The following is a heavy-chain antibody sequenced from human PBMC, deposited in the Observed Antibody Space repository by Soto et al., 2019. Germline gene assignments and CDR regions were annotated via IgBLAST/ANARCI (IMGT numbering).Heavy chain of an antibody. J-gene: IGHJ6*02. V-gene: IGHV4-30-4*01. Sequence: PSETLSLTCAVYGGSISSGDYYWSWIRQPPGKGLEWIGYIYYSGSTYYNPSLKSRVTISVDTSKNQFSLKLSSVTAADTAVYYCALWFGELSDYYSGMDVWGQGTTVTVSS. CDR2: IYYSGST. CDR1: GGSISSGDYY. D-gene: IGHD3-10*01. CDR3: ALWFGELSDYYSGMDV.